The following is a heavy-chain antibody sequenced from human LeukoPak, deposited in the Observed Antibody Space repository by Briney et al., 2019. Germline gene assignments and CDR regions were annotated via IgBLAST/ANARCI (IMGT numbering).Heavy chain of an antibody. CDR2: IYTSGTT. D-gene: IGHD3-10*01. CDR1: GGSISSYY. Sequence: SETLSPTCTVSGGSISSYYWSWIRQPAGKGLEWIGRIYTSGTTNYNPSLKSGVTMSLDTSKNQFSLRLSSVTAADTAVYYCAREGGSGRSFDYWGQGTLVTVSS. CDR3: AREGGSGRSFDY. V-gene: IGHV4-4*07. J-gene: IGHJ4*02.